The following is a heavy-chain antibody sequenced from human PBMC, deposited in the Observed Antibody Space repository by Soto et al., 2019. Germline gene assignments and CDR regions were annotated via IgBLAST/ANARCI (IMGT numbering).Heavy chain of an antibody. J-gene: IGHJ4*02. CDR1: GFTVSSNY. D-gene: IGHD4-17*01. CDR3: ARDPYAIDY. V-gene: IGHV3-53*01. Sequence: EGSLRLSGPASGFTVSSNYMSWVRQAPGKGLEWVSVIYSGVSTYYADSVKGRFTISRDNSKNTLYLQMNILRAEDTAVYYCARDPYAIDYWGQGTLVSLSS. CDR2: IYSGVST.